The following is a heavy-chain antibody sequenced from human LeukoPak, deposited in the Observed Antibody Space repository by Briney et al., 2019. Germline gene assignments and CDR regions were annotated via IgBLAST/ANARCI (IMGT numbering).Heavy chain of an antibody. Sequence: GGSLRLSCAASGVRFSDYWMSCVRQAPGKGVEWVANIKEDGAEKYYVESVKGRFTIFRDNAKHSLHLQMNSLRVEDTAVYYCASGMTEFDYWGQGTLVTVSS. CDR3: ASGMTEFDY. V-gene: IGHV3-7*01. CDR2: IKEDGAEK. J-gene: IGHJ4*02. CDR1: GVRFSDYW.